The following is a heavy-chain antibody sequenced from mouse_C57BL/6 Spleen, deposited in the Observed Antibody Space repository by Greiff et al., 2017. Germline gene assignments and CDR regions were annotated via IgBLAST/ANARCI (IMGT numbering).Heavy chain of an antibody. CDR2: INPSNGGT. Sequence: QVQLKQPGTELVKPGASVKLSCKASGYTFTSYWMHWVKQRPGQGLEWIGNINPSNGGTNYNEKFKSKATLTVDKSSSTAYMQLSSLTSEDSAVYYCARKGGLRRNWYFDVWGTGTTVTVSS. D-gene: IGHD2-4*01. V-gene: IGHV1-53*01. CDR1: GYTFTSYW. CDR3: ARKGGLRRNWYFDV. J-gene: IGHJ1*03.